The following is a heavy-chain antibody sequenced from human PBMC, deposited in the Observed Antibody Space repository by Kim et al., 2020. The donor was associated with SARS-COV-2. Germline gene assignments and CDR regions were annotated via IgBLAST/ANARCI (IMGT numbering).Heavy chain of an antibody. CDR1: GFTFSSYA. Sequence: GGSLRLSCAASGFTFSSYAMSWVRQAPGKGLEWVSAISGSGGSTYYADSVKGRFTISRDNSKNTLYLQMNSLRAEDTAVYYCAKVLGRYFDWLSAFDIWGQGTMVTVSS. CDR3: AKVLGRYFDWLSAFDI. CDR2: ISGSGGST. V-gene: IGHV3-23*01. J-gene: IGHJ3*02. D-gene: IGHD3-9*01.